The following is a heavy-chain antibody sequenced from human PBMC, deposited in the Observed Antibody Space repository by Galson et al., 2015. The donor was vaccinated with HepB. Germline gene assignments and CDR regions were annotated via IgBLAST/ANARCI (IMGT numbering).Heavy chain of an antibody. CDR3: AKDSSDYGGSG. CDR1: GFTFSVYA. V-gene: IGHV3-23*01. J-gene: IGHJ4*02. Sequence: LRLSCAASGFTFSVYAISWVRLAPGKGLEWVSGISASGGTTYYADSVKGRFTISRDNSKNTLYLQMNSLRGEDTAVYYCAKDSSDYGGSGWGQGTLVTVSS. D-gene: IGHD4-23*01. CDR2: ISASGGTT.